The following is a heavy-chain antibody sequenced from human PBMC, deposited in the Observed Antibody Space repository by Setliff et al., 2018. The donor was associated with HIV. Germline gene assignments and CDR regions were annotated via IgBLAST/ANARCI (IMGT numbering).Heavy chain of an antibody. V-gene: IGHV1-69*13. CDR3: ARDPVSDNSATPYYFDY. CDR2: IVPIFGTA. CDR1: GGTFSTYA. D-gene: IGHD2-21*01. Sequence: SVKVSCKASGGTFSTYAISWVRQAPGQGLEWMGGIVPIFGTANYDQRLQGRVTITADETTNTAYMELSSLRSEDTAVYFCARDPVSDNSATPYYFDYWGQGTLVTVSS. J-gene: IGHJ4*02.